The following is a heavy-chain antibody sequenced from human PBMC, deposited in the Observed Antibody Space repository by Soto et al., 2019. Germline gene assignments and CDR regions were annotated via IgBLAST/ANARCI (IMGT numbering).Heavy chain of an antibody. V-gene: IGHV1-69*13. CDR1: GGTFSSYA. CDR3: ARDRVGATEYYYYYYGMDV. CDR2: IIPIFGTA. J-gene: IGHJ6*02. Sequence: GASVKVSCKASGGTFSSYAISWVRQAPGQGLEWMGGIIPIFGTANYAQKFQGRVTITADESTSTAYMELSSLRSEDTAVYYCARDRVGATEYYYYYYGMDVWGQGTTVTVSS. D-gene: IGHD1-26*01.